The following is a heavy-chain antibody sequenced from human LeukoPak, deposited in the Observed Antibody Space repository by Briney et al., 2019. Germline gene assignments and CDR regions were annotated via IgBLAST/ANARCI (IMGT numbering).Heavy chain of an antibody. CDR1: GGSINTYT. D-gene: IGHD2-15*01. V-gene: IGHV4-39*01. CDR2: IYYSGST. Sequence: SETLSLTCTVSGGSINTYTWIWIRQPPGKGLEWIGSIYYSGSTYYNPSLKSRVTISVDTSKNQFSLKLSSVTAADTAVYYCARADCSGGSCYFDYWGQGTLVTVSS. CDR3: ARADCSGGSCYFDY. J-gene: IGHJ4*02.